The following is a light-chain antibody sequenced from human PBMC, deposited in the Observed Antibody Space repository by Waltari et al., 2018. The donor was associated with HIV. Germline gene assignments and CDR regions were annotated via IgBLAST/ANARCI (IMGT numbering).Light chain of an antibody. Sequence: SYELTHPPSVSVSPGPTASITCSGDALGDRFACWYQQKPGQSPLLVIYQDTKRPSGIPERFSGSNSGNTATLTISGTQAMDEADYYCQARDSSTVVFGGGTKLTVL. J-gene: IGLJ2*01. CDR1: ALGDRF. CDR2: QDT. V-gene: IGLV3-1*01. CDR3: QARDSSTVV.